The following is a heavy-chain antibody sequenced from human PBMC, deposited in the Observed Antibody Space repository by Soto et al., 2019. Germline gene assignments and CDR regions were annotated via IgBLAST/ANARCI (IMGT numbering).Heavy chain of an antibody. J-gene: IGHJ3*02. D-gene: IGHD1-7*01. CDR1: GYTFTSYG. CDR2: ISAYNGNT. Sequence: ASVKVSCKASGYTFTSYGISWVRQAPGQGLEWMGWISAYNGNTNYAQKLQGRVTMTTDTSTSTAYMEPRSLRSDDTAVYYCARDLTTGTTSDAFDIWGQGTMVTVSS. V-gene: IGHV1-18*01. CDR3: ARDLTTGTTSDAFDI.